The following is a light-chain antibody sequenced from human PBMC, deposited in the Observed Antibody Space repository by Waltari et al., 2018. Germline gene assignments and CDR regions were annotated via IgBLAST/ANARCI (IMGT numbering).Light chain of an antibody. CDR3: QSYDDNHHVV. J-gene: IGLJ2*01. V-gene: IGLV6-57*01. CDR2: KDN. CDR1: SGNIASNY. Sequence: NFMLTQPHSVSESPGKTVTISCTRRSGNIASNYVQWYQQRPGSSPTPVGYKDNERPSGVPDRFSGSIDSSSNSASLTISRLKSDDEADYYCQSYDDNHHVVFGGGTKLIVL.